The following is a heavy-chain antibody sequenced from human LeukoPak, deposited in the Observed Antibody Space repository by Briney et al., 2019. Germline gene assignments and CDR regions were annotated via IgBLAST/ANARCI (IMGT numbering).Heavy chain of an antibody. CDR2: IWYDGSNK. J-gene: IGHJ6*03. CDR3: AKCGGVMVTAAYYMDV. V-gene: IGHV3-33*06. D-gene: IGHD2-21*02. CDR1: GFTFSSYG. Sequence: GGSLRLSCAASGFTFSSYGMHWVRQAPGKGLEWVAVIWYDGSNKYYADSVKGRFTISRDNSKNTLYLQMNSLRAEDTAVYYCAKCGGVMVTAAYYMDVWGKGTTVTVSS.